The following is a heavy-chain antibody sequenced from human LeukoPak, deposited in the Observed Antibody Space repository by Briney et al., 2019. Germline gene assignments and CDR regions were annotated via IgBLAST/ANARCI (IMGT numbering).Heavy chain of an antibody. CDR1: GFTFSSYA. V-gene: IGHV3-23*01. Sequence: GGSLRLSCAASGFTFSSYAMSWVRQAPGKGLEWASAISGSGGSTYYADSVKGRFTISRDNSKNTLYLQMNSLGAEDTAVYYCAKGSYYDSSGSFYFDYWGQGTLVTVSS. J-gene: IGHJ4*02. CDR3: AKGSYYDSSGSFYFDY. D-gene: IGHD3-22*01. CDR2: ISGSGGST.